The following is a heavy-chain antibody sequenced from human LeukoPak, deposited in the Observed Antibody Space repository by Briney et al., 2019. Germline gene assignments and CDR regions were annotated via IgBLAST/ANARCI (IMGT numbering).Heavy chain of an antibody. CDR1: GFTFSSYW. J-gene: IGHJ4*02. D-gene: IGHD1-26*01. V-gene: IGHV3-7*01. CDR2: IKQDGSEK. CDR3: ASGEVGATLFDY. Sequence: GGSLRLSCAASGFTFSSYWMSWVGQAPGKGGEGVDNIKQDGSEKYYVDCVKGRFTISRGNAKNSLYLQMNSLRAEDTAVYYCASGEVGATLFDYWGQGTLVTVSS.